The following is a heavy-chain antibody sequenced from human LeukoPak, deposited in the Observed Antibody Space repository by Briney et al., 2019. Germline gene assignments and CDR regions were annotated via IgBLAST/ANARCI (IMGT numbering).Heavy chain of an antibody. CDR3: AKSDDGEGLGATCLDY. CDR2: ISWNSGNI. V-gene: IGHV3-9*03. J-gene: IGHJ4*02. CDR1: GFTFDDYA. D-gene: IGHD1-26*01. Sequence: PGRSLRLSCAAYGFTFDDYAMHTVRQAPGKGLERVSGISWNSGNIDYADSVKGRLTISRVNAKKSLYMQMNSLRAEDFALYYCAKSDDGEGLGATCLDYWGQGTLVTVSS.